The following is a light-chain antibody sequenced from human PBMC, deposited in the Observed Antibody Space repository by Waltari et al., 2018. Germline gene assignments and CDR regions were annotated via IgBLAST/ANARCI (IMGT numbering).Light chain of an antibody. CDR3: QQYNYWPPLT. CDR1: QSVNSN. CDR2: GSS. Sequence: EILMTQSPATLSVSPGESATLSCRASQSVNSNLAWYQQKPGQAPRLLIPGSSTRATGIPARFSGTGSGTEFTLTITSLQSEDFATYYCQQYNYWPPLTFGGGTKVEI. V-gene: IGKV3-15*01. J-gene: IGKJ4*01.